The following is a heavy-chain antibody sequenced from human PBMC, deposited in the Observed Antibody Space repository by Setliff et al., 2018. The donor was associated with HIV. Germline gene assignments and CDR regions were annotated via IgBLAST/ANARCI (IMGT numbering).Heavy chain of an antibody. J-gene: IGHJ4*02. Sequence: PGGSLRLSCAASGFTFSSYWMTWVRQAPGKGLEWVANIKQDGSGKYYVGSVKGRFTISRDNAKNSLYLQINSLRAEDTAVYYCAFSRRGFDYWGQGTLVTVSS. D-gene: IGHD5-12*01. CDR1: GFTFSSYW. CDR2: IKQDGSGK. V-gene: IGHV3-7*03. CDR3: AFSRRGFDY.